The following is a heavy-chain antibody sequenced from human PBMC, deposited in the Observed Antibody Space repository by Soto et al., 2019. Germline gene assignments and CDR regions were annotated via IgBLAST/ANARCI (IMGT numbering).Heavy chain of an antibody. V-gene: IGHV4-59*01. D-gene: IGHD4-4*01. CDR2: IYYSGST. CDR3: ARVRGTTVTIYYYYYMDV. CDR1: GGSISSYY. Sequence: SETLSLTCTVSGGSISSYYWSWIRQPPGKGQEWIGYIYYSGSTNYNPSLKSRVTISVDTSKNQFSLKLSSVTAADTAVYYCARVRGTTVTIYYYYYMDVWGKGTTVTVSS. J-gene: IGHJ6*03.